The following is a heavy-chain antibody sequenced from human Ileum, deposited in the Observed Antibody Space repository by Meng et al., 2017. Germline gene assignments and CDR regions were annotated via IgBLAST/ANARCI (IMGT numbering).Heavy chain of an antibody. D-gene: IGHD6-25*01. V-gene: IGHV3-23*01. Sequence: GESLKISCAASGFTFKSYAMSWFRQSPGRGLEWVSAIDSGSGGTHYEDSVKGRFSISRDDSKNTLYLQMSSLRAEDTAVYYCARPLVTAARTRWFDPWGQGTLVTVSS. J-gene: IGHJ5*02. CDR1: GFTFKSYA. CDR3: ARPLVTAARTRWFDP. CDR2: IDSGSGGT.